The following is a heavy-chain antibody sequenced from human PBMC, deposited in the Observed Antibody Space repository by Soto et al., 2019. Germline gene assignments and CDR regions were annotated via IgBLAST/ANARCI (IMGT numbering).Heavy chain of an antibody. CDR2: IRAYNGNT. CDR3: ARYCDYYYYGMDI. V-gene: IGHV1-18*01. D-gene: IGHD2-8*02. J-gene: IGHJ6*02. CDR1: GYTFTSYG. Sequence: QVQLVQSGAEVKKPGASVKVSCKASGYTFTSYGISWVRQAPGQGLEWMGWIRAYNGNTNYAQKLQGRVTMTTDTSTSTGYTERRSLRSDGTAVYYCARYCDYYYYGMDIWGQGTTGTVSS.